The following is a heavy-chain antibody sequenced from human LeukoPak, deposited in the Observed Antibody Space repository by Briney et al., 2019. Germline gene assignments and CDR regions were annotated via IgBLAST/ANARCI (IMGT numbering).Heavy chain of an antibody. CDR2: INQDGSEK. CDR3: ARDRSGYSGYDFFDY. D-gene: IGHD5-12*01. J-gene: IGHJ4*02. CDR1: GFTFDDYW. V-gene: IGHV3-7*01. Sequence: GGPLRLSCGASGFTFDDYWMSWVRQAPGQGLEWVANINQDGSEKYYLDSAKGRFTISRDNARNSLYLQMNSLRAEDTAVYYCARDRSGYSGYDFFDYWGQGALVTVSS.